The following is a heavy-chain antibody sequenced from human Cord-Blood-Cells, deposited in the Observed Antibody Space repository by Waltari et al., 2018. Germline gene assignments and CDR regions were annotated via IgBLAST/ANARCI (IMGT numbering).Heavy chain of an antibody. J-gene: IGHJ2*01. D-gene: IGHD6-13*01. CDR2: ISSSSSTI. CDR1: GFTFSRYS. Sequence: EVQLVESGGGLVQPGGSLRLSCAASGFTFSRYSMNWVRQAPGKWLEWVLYISSSSSTIYYADSVKGRFTISRDNAKNSRYLQMNSLRDEDTAVYYCANIAADRYFDLWGRGTLVTVSS. V-gene: IGHV3-48*02. CDR3: ANIAADRYFDL.